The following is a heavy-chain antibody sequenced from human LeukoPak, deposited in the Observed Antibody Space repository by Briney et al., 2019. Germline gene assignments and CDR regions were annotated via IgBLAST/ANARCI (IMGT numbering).Heavy chain of an antibody. CDR3: ARDHGSWHQAGDDY. CDR1: GFTFDDYG. D-gene: IGHD6-13*01. J-gene: IGHJ4*02. Sequence: GGSLRLSCAASGFTFDDYGMSWVRQAPGKGLEWVSRINWNGGSTGYADSVKGRFTISRDNAKNSLYLQMNSLRAEDTALYYCARDHGSWHQAGDDYWGQGTLVTVSS. CDR2: INWNGGST. V-gene: IGHV3-20*04.